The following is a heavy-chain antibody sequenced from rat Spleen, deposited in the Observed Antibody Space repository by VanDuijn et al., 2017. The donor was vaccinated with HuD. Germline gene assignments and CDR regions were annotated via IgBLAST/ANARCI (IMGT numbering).Heavy chain of an antibody. J-gene: IGHJ3*01. Sequence: EVELVESGGGLVQPGRSLKLSCAASGITFTNYDMAWVRQAPTKGLEWVASINTSGGRTYYRDSVKGRFTVSRDNAKSTLYLQMDSLRSEDTATYYCARQGNWARWFPYWGQGTLVTVSS. CDR1: GITFTNYD. V-gene: IGHV5-25*01. CDR3: ARQGNWARWFPY. D-gene: IGHD4-6*01. CDR2: INTSGGRT.